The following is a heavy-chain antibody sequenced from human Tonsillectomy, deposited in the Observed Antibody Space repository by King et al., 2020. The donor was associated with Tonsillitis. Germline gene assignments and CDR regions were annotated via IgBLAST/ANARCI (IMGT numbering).Heavy chain of an antibody. CDR3: ARGAPRYYDSSGYYDY. V-gene: IGHV4-30-4*01. Sequence: QLQESGPGLVKPSQTLSLTCTVSGDSISSGDYYWSWIRQPPGKGLEWIGHIYYSGSTYYNPSLKSRLTISVDTSKNQFSLKLRSVTAADTAVYYCARGAPRYYDSSGYYDYWGQGTLATVSS. CDR1: GDSISSGDYY. CDR2: IYYSGST. J-gene: IGHJ4*02. D-gene: IGHD3-22*01.